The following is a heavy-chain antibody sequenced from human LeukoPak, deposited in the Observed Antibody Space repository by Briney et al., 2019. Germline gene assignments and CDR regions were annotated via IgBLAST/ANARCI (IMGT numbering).Heavy chain of an antibody. CDR2: IKQDGSGK. CDR1: GFTFSSYW. Sequence: GGSLRLSCAGSGFTFSSYWMSWVRQAPGKGLEWVANIKQDGSGKYYVDSVKGRFTISRDNAKNSLYLQMNSLRAEDTAVYYCARVRSAVVVPAAIFGYWGQGTLVTVSS. V-gene: IGHV3-7*01. J-gene: IGHJ4*02. CDR3: ARVRSAVVVPAAIFGY. D-gene: IGHD2-2*02.